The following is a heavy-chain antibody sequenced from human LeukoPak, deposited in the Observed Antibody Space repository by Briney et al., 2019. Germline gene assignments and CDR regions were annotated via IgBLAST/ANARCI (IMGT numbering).Heavy chain of an antibody. Sequence: SVKVSCKASGGTFSSYAISWVRQAPGQGLEWMGGIIPISGTANYAQKFQGRVTITADESTSTAYMELSSLRSEDTAVYYCARPRNIVAKYYFDYWGQGTLVTVSS. CDR3: ARPRNIVAKYYFDY. D-gene: IGHD2/OR15-2a*01. CDR2: IIPISGTA. CDR1: GGTFSSYA. V-gene: IGHV1-69*13. J-gene: IGHJ4*02.